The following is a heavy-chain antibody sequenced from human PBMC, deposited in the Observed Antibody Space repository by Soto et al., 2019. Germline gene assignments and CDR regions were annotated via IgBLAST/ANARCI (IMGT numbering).Heavy chain of an antibody. CDR1: GGSIRSYY. CDR3: ARGLNYDLWSGYNYYFDY. Sequence: SETLSLTCTVSGGSIRSYYWSWIRQPPGKGLEWIGYIYYSGSTNYNPSLKSRVTISVDTSKNQFSLKLSSVTAADTAVYYCARGLNYDLWSGYNYYFDYWGQGTLVTVSS. CDR2: IYYSGST. V-gene: IGHV4-59*01. D-gene: IGHD3-3*01. J-gene: IGHJ4*02.